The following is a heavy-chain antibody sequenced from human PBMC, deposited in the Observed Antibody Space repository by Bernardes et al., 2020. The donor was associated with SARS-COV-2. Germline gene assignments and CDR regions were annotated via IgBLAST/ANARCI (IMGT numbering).Heavy chain of an antibody. CDR1: GGSINSGDYY. J-gene: IGHJ6*02. CDR3: ARESVDIVIRPAADWAPEEIRYHYFGLDV. V-gene: IGHV4-61*02. CDR2: ISATGDT. Sequence: SETLSLTCTVSGGSINSGDYYWSWIRRPAGKGLEWIGRISATGDTNYNPSLKSRVTISLDTSRTQFSLRLSSVTAADTAMYYCARESVDIVIRPAADWAPEEIRYHYFGLDVWGQGTTVTVSS. D-gene: IGHD2-2*01.